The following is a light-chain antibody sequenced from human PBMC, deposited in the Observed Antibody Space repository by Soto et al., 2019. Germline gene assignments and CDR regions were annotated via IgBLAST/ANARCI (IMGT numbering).Light chain of an antibody. CDR2: GAS. J-gene: IGKJ4*01. CDR3: QQRSDWPST. Sequence: EIVMTQSPATLSVSPGERATLSCRASQSVSSNLAWYQQKPGQAPRLLIYGASTRATGIPARFSGSGSGTEFTLTISSLEPDDFAVYYCQQRSDWPSTFGGGTKVQIK. CDR1: QSVSSN. V-gene: IGKV3-15*01.